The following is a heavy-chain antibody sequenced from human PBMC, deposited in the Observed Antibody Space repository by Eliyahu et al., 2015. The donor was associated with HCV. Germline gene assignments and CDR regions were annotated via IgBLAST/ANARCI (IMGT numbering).Heavy chain of an antibody. J-gene: IGHJ4*02. CDR1: GGSISSYY. D-gene: IGHD5-24*01. CDR2: IYYSGST. CDR3: ARQGRDGYNFVGFDY. V-gene: IGHV4-59*08. Sequence: QVQLQESGPGLVKPSETLSLTCTVSGGSISSYYWSWIRQPPGKGLEWIGYIYYSGSTDYNPSLKSRLTISVDTSKNQFSLKLSSVTAADTAVYYCARQGRDGYNFVGFDYWGQGTLVTVSS.